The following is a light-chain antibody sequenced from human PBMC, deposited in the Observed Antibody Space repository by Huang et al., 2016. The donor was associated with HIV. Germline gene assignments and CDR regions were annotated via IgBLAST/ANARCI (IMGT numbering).Light chain of an antibody. CDR1: QSINNN. Sequence: EIVLTQSPGTLSLSPGERAALSCRATQSINNNLAWYQQKPGQSPRLLIYGASTRATGIPARFRGSGSGTEFTRTISSLQSEDFAVYYCQQYNNWPPLLTFGGGTKVEIK. J-gene: IGKJ4*01. CDR3: QQYNNWPPLLT. CDR2: GAS. V-gene: IGKV3-15*01.